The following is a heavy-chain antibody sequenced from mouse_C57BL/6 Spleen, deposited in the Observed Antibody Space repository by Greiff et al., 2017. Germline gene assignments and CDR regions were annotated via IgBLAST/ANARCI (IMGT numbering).Heavy chain of an antibody. Sequence: VQLQQSGPELVKPGASVKLSCKASGYTFTSYDINWVKQRPGQGLEWIGWIFPRDGSTKYNEKFKGKATFTVDTSSSTAYMALHILTSEDSTVYFCTNNWDGCAYWGQGTLVTVSA. D-gene: IGHD4-1*01. CDR2: IFPRDGST. V-gene: IGHV1-85*01. J-gene: IGHJ3*01. CDR1: GYTFTSYD. CDR3: TNNWDGCAY.